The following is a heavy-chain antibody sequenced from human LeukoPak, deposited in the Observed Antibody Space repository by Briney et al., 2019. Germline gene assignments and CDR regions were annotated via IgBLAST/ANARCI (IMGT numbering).Heavy chain of an antibody. CDR2: INSDGSST. V-gene: IGHV3-74*01. J-gene: IGHJ3*02. Sequence: PGGSLRLSCAASGFTFSTYWMTWVRQAPGKGLVWVSRINSDGSSTSYADSVKGRFTISRDNAKNTLYLQMNSLRAEDTAVYYCARAAAFRQWLVPYSGYAFDIWGQGTMVTVSS. CDR3: ARAAAFRQWLVPYSGYAFDI. CDR1: GFTFSTYW. D-gene: IGHD6-19*01.